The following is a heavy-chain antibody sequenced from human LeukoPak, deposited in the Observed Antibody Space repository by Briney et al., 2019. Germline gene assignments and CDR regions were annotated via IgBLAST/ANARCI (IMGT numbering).Heavy chain of an antibody. CDR1: GFTFSSYA. CDR2: ISYDGSNK. CDR3: ARGRDGYKKFDY. Sequence: GGSLRLSCVASGFTFSSYAMHWVRQAPGKGLEWVAVISYDGSNKYYADSVKGRFTISRDNSKNTLYLQMNSLRAEDTAVYYCARGRDGYKKFDYWGQGTLVTVSS. V-gene: IGHV3-30-3*01. J-gene: IGHJ4*02. D-gene: IGHD5-24*01.